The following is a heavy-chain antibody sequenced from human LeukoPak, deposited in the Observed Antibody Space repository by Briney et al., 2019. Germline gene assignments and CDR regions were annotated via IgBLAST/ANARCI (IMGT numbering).Heavy chain of an antibody. CDR3: AKAPRIVGATTYFDY. D-gene: IGHD1-26*01. V-gene: IGHV3-9*01. Sequence: PGRSLRLSCAASGFTFDDYAMHWVRQAPGKGLEWVSGISWNSGSIGYADSVKGRFTISRDNAKNPLYLQMNSLRAEDTALYYCAKAPRIVGATTYFDYWGQGTLVTVSS. CDR1: GFTFDDYA. J-gene: IGHJ4*02. CDR2: ISWNSGSI.